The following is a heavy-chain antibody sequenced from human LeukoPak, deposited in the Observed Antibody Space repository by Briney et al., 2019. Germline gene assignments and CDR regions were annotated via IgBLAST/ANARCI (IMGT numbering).Heavy chain of an antibody. CDR2: IHTGGTT. V-gene: IGHV3-53*01. CDR3: ARERPRVGTTTRGAFDF. D-gene: IGHD1-26*01. CDR1: GFTVSSKY. Sequence: GSLRLSCAVSGFTVSSKYMSWVRQAPGKGLECVAVIHTGGTTYYADSVKGRVTISRDNSKNMLYLQMNSLRAEDTAVYYCARERPRVGTTTRGAFDFWGQGTMVTVSS. J-gene: IGHJ3*01.